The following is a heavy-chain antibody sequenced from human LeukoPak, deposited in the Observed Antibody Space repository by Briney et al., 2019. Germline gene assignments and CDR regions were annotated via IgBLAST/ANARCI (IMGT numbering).Heavy chain of an antibody. CDR3: ARNNVGSSGWTGLGF. CDR1: GDTFTSQY. J-gene: IGHJ4*02. D-gene: IGHD6-19*01. Sequence: GASVKVSFRTFGDTFTSQYIQWVGQAPGQGVEGMGVIKPHDGSTFYAQSLQGRVTLTRDTSTSTVYMDLSSLRSEDTAIYFCARNNVGSSGWTGLGFWGQGTLVTVSS. V-gene: IGHV1-46*04. CDR2: IKPHDGST.